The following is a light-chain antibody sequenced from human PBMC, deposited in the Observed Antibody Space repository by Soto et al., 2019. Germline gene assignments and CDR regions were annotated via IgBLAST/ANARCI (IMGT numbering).Light chain of an antibody. Sequence: AIQMTQSPSSLSASVGDRVTITCRASQGIRNDLDWFQQKPGKAPKLLIYAASNLQSGVPARFSGSGSGTDFTLTISSLQPEDFAVYYCHQYGDSRSITFGQGTRLEIK. CDR1: QGIRND. V-gene: IGKV1-6*01. CDR2: AAS. CDR3: HQYGDSRSIT. J-gene: IGKJ5*01.